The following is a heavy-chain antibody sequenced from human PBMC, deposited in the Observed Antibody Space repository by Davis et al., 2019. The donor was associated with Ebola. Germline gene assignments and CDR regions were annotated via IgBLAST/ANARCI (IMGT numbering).Heavy chain of an antibody. CDR1: GYTFTSYY. Sequence: AASVKVSCKASGYTFTSYYMHWVRQAPGQGLEWMGIINPSGGNTNYAQKFQGRVTMTRDTSTTTVYMELSSLRSEDTAVYYCARDDTGYSSNLGRFRDHPFDLWGQGTMVTVSS. CDR2: INPSGGNT. J-gene: IGHJ3*01. V-gene: IGHV1-46*01. D-gene: IGHD4-11*01. CDR3: ARDDTGYSSNLGRFRDHPFDL.